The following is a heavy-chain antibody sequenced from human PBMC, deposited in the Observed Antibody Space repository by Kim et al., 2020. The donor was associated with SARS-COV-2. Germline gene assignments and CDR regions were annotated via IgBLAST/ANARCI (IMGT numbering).Heavy chain of an antibody. CDR3: AGVYSYGYIGVYYGMDV. V-gene: IGHV3-33*01. CDR1: GFTFSSYG. Sequence: GGSLRLSCAASGFTFSSYGMHWVRQAPGKGLEWVAVIWYDGSNKYYADSVKGRFTISRDNSKNTLYLQMNSLRAEDTAVYYCAGVYSYGYIGVYYGMDVWGQGTTVTVSS. CDR2: IWYDGSNK. J-gene: IGHJ6*02. D-gene: IGHD5-18*01.